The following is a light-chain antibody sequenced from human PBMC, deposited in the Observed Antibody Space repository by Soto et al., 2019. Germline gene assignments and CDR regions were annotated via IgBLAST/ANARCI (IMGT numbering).Light chain of an antibody. J-gene: IGKJ2*01. CDR2: TAS. V-gene: IGKV1-9*01. Sequence: DIQVTQSPSFLSASVGDRVTITCRASQGISNYLAWYQQKPGRAPKLLIYTASTLHSGVPSRFSGSGSGTEFTLTISSLQPVDFATYYCQQLNNYPRTFGQGTKLEIK. CDR3: QQLNNYPRT. CDR1: QGISNY.